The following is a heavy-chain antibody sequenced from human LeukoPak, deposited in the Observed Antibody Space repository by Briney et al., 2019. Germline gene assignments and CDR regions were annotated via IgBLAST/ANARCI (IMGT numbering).Heavy chain of an antibody. D-gene: IGHD4-11*01. CDR3: ARPGLQNNYYYGMDV. V-gene: IGHV1-69*13. Sequence: GASVKVSCKASGGTFSIYAISWVRQAPGQGLEWMGGVIPIFGTANYAQKFQGRVTITADESTSTAYVELSSLRSEDTAVYYCARPGLQNNYYYGMDVWGQGTTVTVSS. CDR2: VIPIFGTA. CDR1: GGTFSIYA. J-gene: IGHJ6*02.